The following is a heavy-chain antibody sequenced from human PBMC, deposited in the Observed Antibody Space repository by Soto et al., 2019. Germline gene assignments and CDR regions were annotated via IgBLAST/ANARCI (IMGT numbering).Heavy chain of an antibody. D-gene: IGHD4-17*01. CDR2: ISGSGGST. V-gene: IGHV3-23*01. CDR1: GFTFNNYA. CDR3: AKDHKTTVTSWGYFDY. Sequence: LRLSCAASGFTFNNYAMNWVRQAPGKGLEWVSGISGSGGSTYYADSVKGRFTISRDNSKNTLYLQMNSLRAEDTAVYYCAKDHKTTVTSWGYFDYWGQGTLVTVSS. J-gene: IGHJ4*02.